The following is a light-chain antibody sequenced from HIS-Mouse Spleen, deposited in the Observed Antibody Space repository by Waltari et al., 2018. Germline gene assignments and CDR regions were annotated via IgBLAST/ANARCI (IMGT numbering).Light chain of an antibody. CDR1: QSVSSY. Sequence: EIVLTQSPATLSLSPGERATLSCRASQSVSSYLAWYQQKPGQAPRLLIYDASNRATGIPARFSGSGSGTDFTLTISSLEPEDFAVYYCQQRSNWXITFGQGTRLEIK. J-gene: IGKJ5*01. V-gene: IGKV3-11*01. CDR2: DAS. CDR3: QQRSNWXIT.